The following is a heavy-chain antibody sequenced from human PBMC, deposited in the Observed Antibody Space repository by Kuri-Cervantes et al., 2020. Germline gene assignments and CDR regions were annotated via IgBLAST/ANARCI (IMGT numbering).Heavy chain of an antibody. CDR1: GYTFTSYA. V-gene: IGHV1-3*01. D-gene: IGHD3-22*01. CDR2: INGDDGDT. J-gene: IGHJ4*02. Sequence: ASVKVSCKASGYTFTSYAMHWVRQAPGQRLEWMGWINGDDGDTKYSQKFQGRVTITRDTSASTAYMDLSSLRSEDTAVYYCARDGDYSDTSAYYYTNPFDYWGQGTLVTVSS. CDR3: ARDGDYSDTSAYYYTNPFDY.